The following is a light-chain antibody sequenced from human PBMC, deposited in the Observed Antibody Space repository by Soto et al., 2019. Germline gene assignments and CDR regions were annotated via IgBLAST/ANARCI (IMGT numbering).Light chain of an antibody. CDR2: GNN. J-gene: IGLJ1*01. V-gene: IGLV1-40*01. CDR3: AAWDDSLDGLYV. CDR1: SANIGAAYN. Sequence: QSVLTQPPSVSGAPGQRVTISCTGSSANIGAAYNVDWYQQLPGTAPKLLIYGNNQRPSGVPDRLSGSKSGTSASLAISGLQSEDEADYYCAAWDDSLDGLYVFGTGTKVTVL.